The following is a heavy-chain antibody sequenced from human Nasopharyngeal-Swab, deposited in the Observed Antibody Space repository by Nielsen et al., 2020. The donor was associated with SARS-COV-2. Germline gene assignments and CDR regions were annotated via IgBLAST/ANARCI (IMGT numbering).Heavy chain of an antibody. CDR3: ARDRPNYGMDV. Sequence: ESLKISCTVAGGSITGYYWSWIRQPPGKGLEWSGNIYYTGSTKYNPSLKSRVTISIDASKYQFSLKLTSVTAADTAVYYCARDRPNYGMDVWGRGTTVTVS. CDR1: GGSITGYY. J-gene: IGHJ6*02. V-gene: IGHV4-59*01. CDR2: IYYTGST.